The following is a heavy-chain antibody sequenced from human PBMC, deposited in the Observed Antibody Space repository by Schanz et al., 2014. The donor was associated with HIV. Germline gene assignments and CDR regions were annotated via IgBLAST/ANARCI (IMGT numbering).Heavy chain of an antibody. CDR2: IWFDGSNK. Sequence: QVQLVESGGGVVQPGRSLRLSCAASGFTFNLYGMHWVRQAPGKGLEWVAVIWFDGSNKYYSDSVKGRFTISRDNSKNALFLQMNSLRAEDTAVYYCARGSARPDYYYYAMDVWGQGTTVTVS. V-gene: IGHV3-33*01. CDR1: GFTFNLYG. J-gene: IGHJ6*02. CDR3: ARGSARPDYYYYAMDV. D-gene: IGHD6-6*01.